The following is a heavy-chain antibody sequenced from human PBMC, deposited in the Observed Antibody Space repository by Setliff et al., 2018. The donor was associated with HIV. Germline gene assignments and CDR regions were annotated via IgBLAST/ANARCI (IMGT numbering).Heavy chain of an antibody. CDR2: IYYSGST. J-gene: IGHJ4*02. V-gene: IGHV4-59*01. Sequence: PSETLSLTCTVSGGSISSYYWSWIRQPPGKGLEWIGYIYYSGSTNYNPSLKSRVTISVDTSKNQFSLKLSSVTAADTAVYYCAREAPSLPFDYWGQGTLVTVSS. CDR1: GGSISSYY. CDR3: AREAPSLPFDY.